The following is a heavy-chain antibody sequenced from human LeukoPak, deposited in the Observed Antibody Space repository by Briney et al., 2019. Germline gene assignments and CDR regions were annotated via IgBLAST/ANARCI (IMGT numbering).Heavy chain of an antibody. D-gene: IGHD6-13*01. CDR1: GFTVSGHY. CDR3: AREGNSSSWYHRWFDP. J-gene: IGHJ5*02. CDR2: IYDGGSP. Sequence: GGSLRLSCAASGFTVSGHYMTWVRQAPGKGLEWVSVIYDGGSPYYADSVKGRFTISRDNPKNTVYLQMNSLRAEDTAVYYCAREGNSSSWYHRWFDPWGQGTLVTVSS. V-gene: IGHV3-53*01.